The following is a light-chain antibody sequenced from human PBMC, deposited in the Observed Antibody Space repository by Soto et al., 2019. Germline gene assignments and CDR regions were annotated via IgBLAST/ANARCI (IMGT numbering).Light chain of an antibody. J-gene: IGLJ1*01. V-gene: IGLV2-14*01. Sequence: QLVLTQPASVSGSPGQSITISCTGTSSDVGGYNYVSWYQQHPGKAPKLMLYEVSNRPSGVSNRFSGSKSGNTASLTISGLQAEDEADYYCSSYTSSSTPYVFGTGTKLTVL. CDR2: EVS. CDR1: SSDVGGYNY. CDR3: SSYTSSSTPYV.